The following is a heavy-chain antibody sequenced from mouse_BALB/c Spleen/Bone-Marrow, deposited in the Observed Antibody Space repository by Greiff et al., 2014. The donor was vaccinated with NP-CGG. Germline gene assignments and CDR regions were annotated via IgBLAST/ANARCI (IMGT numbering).Heavy chain of an antibody. V-gene: IGHV1S41*01. CDR3: AREIYGYDGWYFDV. D-gene: IGHD2-2*01. J-gene: IGHJ1*01. Sequence: DLVKPGASVKLSCKTSGYTFTYYWINWIKQRPGQGLEWLGRIAPGSGSTYYNEMFKVKAPLTVDTSSSTAYIQLSSLSSEDSAVYFCAREIYGYDGWYFDVWGAGTTVTVSS. CDR2: IAPGSGST. CDR1: GYTFTYYW.